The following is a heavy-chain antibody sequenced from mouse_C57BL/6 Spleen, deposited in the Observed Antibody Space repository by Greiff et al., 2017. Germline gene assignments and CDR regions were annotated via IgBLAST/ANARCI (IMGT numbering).Heavy chain of an antibody. V-gene: IGHV5-9*01. Sequence: EVQGVESGGGLVKPGGSLKLSCAASGFTFSSYTMSWVRQTPEKRLEWVATISGGGGNTYYPARVQGRFTIARDNAKNTLYMQMSSLRSEDTALYYCANPYGNYGYFDVWGTGTTVTVAS. CDR1: GFTFSSYT. D-gene: IGHD2-1*01. CDR2: ISGGGGNT. J-gene: IGHJ1*03. CDR3: ANPYGNYGYFDV.